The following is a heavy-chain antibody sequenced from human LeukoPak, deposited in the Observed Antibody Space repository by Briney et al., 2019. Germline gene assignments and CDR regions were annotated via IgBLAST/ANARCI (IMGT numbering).Heavy chain of an antibody. CDR3: TRYGSGSYYTNRLVRYYYYGMDV. V-gene: IGHV3-15*01. Sequence: GGSLRLSCAASGFTFSSYSMNWVRQAPGKGLEWVGRIKSKTDGGTTDYAAPVKGRFTISRDDSKNTLYLQMNSLKTEDTAVYYCTRYGSGSYYTNRLVRYYYYGMDVWGKGTTVTVSS. D-gene: IGHD3-10*01. CDR2: IKSKTDGGTT. J-gene: IGHJ6*04. CDR1: GFTFSSYS.